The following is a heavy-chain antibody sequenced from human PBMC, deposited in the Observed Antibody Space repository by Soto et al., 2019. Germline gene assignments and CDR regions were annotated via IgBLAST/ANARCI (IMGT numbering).Heavy chain of an antibody. Sequence: KPSETLSLTCTVSGDSIRSYYWSWIRQPPGKGLEWIGYIYDSGSTNYNPSLKRRVTISVDTSKSQFSLKLSSVTAADTAVYYCARDRAYYESSGLYFDYWGQGTLVTVSS. V-gene: IGHV4-59*01. CDR1: GDSIRSYY. CDR3: ARDRAYYESSGLYFDY. J-gene: IGHJ4*02. D-gene: IGHD3-22*01. CDR2: IYDSGST.